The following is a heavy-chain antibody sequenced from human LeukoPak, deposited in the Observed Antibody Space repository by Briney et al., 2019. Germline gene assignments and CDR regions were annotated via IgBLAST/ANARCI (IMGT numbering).Heavy chain of an antibody. J-gene: IGHJ4*02. V-gene: IGHV1-18*01. Sequence: VASVKVSCKASGYTFTSYGISWVRQAPGQGLEWMGWISAYNGNTNYAQKLQGRVTMTTDTSTSTAYMELRSLRSDDTAVYYCARDVPPRYFDWTPTDYWGQGTLVTVSS. CDR3: ARDVPPRYFDWTPTDY. CDR1: GYTFTSYG. D-gene: IGHD3-9*01. CDR2: ISAYNGNT.